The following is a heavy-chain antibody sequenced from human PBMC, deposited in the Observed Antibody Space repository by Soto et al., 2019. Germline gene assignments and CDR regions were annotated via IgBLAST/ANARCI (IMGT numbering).Heavy chain of an antibody. CDR3: ARTRGASFFDF. CDR2: IFYSGTS. Sequence: SETLSLTCNVSGGSISGADYYWSWIRQHPGKGLEWIGYIFYSGTSYYNYNSSLKSRLFMSLGPSKNNFYLKLTSVTAADTAVYYCARTRGASFFDFWGPGTLVTVSS. J-gene: IGHJ4*02. CDR1: GGSISGADYY. D-gene: IGHD1-26*01. V-gene: IGHV4-31*03.